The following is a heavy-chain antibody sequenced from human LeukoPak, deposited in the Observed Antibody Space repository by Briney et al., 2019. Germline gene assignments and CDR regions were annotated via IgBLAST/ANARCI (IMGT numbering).Heavy chain of an antibody. CDR1: GGSISSGGYS. V-gene: IGHV4-61*08. Sequence: PSETLSLTCAVSGGSISSGGYSWSWIRQPPGKGLEWIGYIYYSGSTNYNPSLKSRVTISVDTSKNQFSLKLSSVTAADTAVYYCARDRGYSYGQGRGMDVWGQGTTVTVSS. J-gene: IGHJ6*02. D-gene: IGHD5-18*01. CDR2: IYYSGST. CDR3: ARDRGYSYGQGRGMDV.